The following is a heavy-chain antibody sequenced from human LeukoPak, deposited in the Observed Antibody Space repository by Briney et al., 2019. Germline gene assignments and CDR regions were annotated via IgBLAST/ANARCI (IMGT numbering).Heavy chain of an antibody. CDR3: ARETTVRGLDY. Sequence: SETLSLTCTVSGGSISSYYWSWIRQPAGKGLEWMGRIYTSGSTNYNPSLKSRVTMSVDTSKNQFSLKLSSVTAADTVVYYCARETTVRGLDYWGQGTLVTVSS. D-gene: IGHD4-11*01. CDR1: GGSISSYY. J-gene: IGHJ4*02. CDR2: IYTSGST. V-gene: IGHV4-4*07.